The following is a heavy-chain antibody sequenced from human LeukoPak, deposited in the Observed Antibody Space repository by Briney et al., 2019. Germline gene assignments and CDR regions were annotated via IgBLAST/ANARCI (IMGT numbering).Heavy chain of an antibody. J-gene: IGHJ4*02. D-gene: IGHD6-6*01. V-gene: IGHV1-18*01. CDR3: ARDGPYSSSSGVFDY. CDR1: GYTFTSYG. CDR2: ISAYNGNT. Sequence: GASVKVSCKASGYTFTSYGISWVRQAPGQGIEWMGWISAYNGNTNYAQKLQAKVTMTTDTSTSTAYMELRSLRSDDTAVYYCARDGPYSSSSGVFDYWGQGTLVTVSS.